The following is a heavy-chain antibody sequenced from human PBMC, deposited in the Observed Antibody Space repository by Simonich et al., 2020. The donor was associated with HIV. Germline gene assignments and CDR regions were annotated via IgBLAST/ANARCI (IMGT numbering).Heavy chain of an antibody. D-gene: IGHD3-3*01. V-gene: IGHV3-23*01. CDR2: ISGSGGST. Sequence: EVQLLESGGGLVQPGGSLRLSCAASGFTFSSYAMSRVRQAPGKGLEWVAAISGSGGSTYYADSVKGRFTISRDNSKNTLYLQMNSLRAEDTAVYYCAKDRYYNFWSGYYDYWGQGTLVTVSS. CDR1: GFTFSSYA. CDR3: AKDRYYNFWSGYYDY. J-gene: IGHJ4*02.